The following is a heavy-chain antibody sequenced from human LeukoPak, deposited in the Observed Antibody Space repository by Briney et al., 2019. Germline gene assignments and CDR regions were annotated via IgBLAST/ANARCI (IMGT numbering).Heavy chain of an antibody. Sequence: GGSLRLSCAASGFTFSSYWMSWVRQAPGKGLEWEANIKQDGSEKYYVDSVKGRFTISRDNAKNSLYLQMNSLRAEDTAVYYCARDIRGVATVNNWFDPWGQGTLVTVSS. D-gene: IGHD5-12*01. CDR2: IKQDGSEK. CDR3: ARDIRGVATVNNWFDP. CDR1: GFTFSSYW. V-gene: IGHV3-7*01. J-gene: IGHJ5*02.